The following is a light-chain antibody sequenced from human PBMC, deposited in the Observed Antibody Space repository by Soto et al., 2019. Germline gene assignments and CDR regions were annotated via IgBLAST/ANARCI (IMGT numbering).Light chain of an antibody. CDR3: QHYNTYPWT. J-gene: IGKJ1*01. CDR1: QSVRSN. CDR2: GAS. Sequence: DIVMTQSPATLSLSPGEGATLSCRASQSVRSNLGWYQQKPGQAPSLLIYGASTRATGIPDRFSGSGSGTEFTLTISSLQPGDFATYYCQHYNTYPWTFGQGTKVEIK. V-gene: IGKV3-15*01.